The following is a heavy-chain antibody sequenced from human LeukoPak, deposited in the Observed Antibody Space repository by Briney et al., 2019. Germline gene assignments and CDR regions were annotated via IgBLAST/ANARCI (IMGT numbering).Heavy chain of an antibody. J-gene: IGHJ6*02. CDR2: MNPNSGNT. Sequence: GASVKVSCKASGYTFTSYDINWVRQATGQGLEWMGWMNPNSGNTGYAQKFQGKVTMTRSTSISTAYMELSSLRSEDTAVYYCARDLLWFGESQIVYYGMDVWGQGTTVTVSS. D-gene: IGHD3-10*01. V-gene: IGHV1-8*01. CDR3: ARDLLWFGESQIVYYGMDV. CDR1: GYTFTSYD.